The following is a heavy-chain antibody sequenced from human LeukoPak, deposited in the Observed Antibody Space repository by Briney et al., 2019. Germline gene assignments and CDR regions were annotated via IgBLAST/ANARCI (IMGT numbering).Heavy chain of an antibody. CDR3: ARLSKGRFFDYIFDY. Sequence: SETLSLTCTVSGGSVSSSTYYWGWIRQPPGKGLEWIGNIYYSGSTYYNPSLTSRVTMSVDTSDNQFSLKMHSVTAADTAVYYCARLSKGRFFDYIFDYWGQGTLVTVSS. D-gene: IGHD3-9*01. V-gene: IGHV4-39*01. CDR1: GGSVSSSTYY. J-gene: IGHJ4*02. CDR2: IYYSGST.